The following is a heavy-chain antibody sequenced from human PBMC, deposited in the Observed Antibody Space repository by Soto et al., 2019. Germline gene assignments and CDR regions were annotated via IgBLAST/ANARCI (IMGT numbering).Heavy chain of an antibody. CDR3: ATVLPDYYGSGSHNWFDP. J-gene: IGHJ5*02. CDR1: GYTLTELS. V-gene: IGHV1-24*01. Sequence: VSCKVTGYTLTELSMQWVRQAPEKGPEWMGGVDPEDGERIYAQKFQGRVTMTEDTSTDTAYMELSSLRSGDTAVYYSATVLPDYYGSGSHNWFDPWRQGTVVTVSS. D-gene: IGHD3-10*01. CDR2: VDPEDGER.